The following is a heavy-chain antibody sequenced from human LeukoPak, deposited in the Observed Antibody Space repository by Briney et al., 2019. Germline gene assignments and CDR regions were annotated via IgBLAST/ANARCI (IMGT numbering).Heavy chain of an antibody. CDR1: GFTVSSNY. CDR2: ICSGGST. V-gene: IGHV3-66*01. CDR3: ARERTAMVTGFDY. Sequence: GGSLRLSCAASGFTVSSNYMSWVRQAPGKGLEWVSVICSGGSTYYADSVKGRFTISRDNSKNTLYLQMNSLRAEDTAVYYCARERTAMVTGFDYWGQGTLVTVSS. D-gene: IGHD5-18*01. J-gene: IGHJ4*02.